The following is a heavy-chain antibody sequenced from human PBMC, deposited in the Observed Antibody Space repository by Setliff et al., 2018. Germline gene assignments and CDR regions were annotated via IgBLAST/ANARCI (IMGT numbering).Heavy chain of an antibody. CDR3: ARANKKLDYYYYYYMDV. Sequence: KPSETLSLTCTVSGGSISSGSYYWSWIRQPAGKGLEWIGRIYTNGGTDYNPYLKGRVAISLDTSKNQFSLKLSSVTAADTAVYYCARANKKLDYYYYYYMDVWGTGTSVTVSS. J-gene: IGHJ6*03. V-gene: IGHV4-61*02. D-gene: IGHD1-1*01. CDR1: GGSISSGSYY. CDR2: IYTNGGT.